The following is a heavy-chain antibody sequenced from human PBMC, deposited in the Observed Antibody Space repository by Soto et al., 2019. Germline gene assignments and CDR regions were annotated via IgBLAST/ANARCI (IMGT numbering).Heavy chain of an antibody. D-gene: IGHD5-18*01. V-gene: IGHV1-69*01. CDR2: IIPIFGST. Sequence: QVQLVQSGAEVRKPGSSVKVSCKASGGTFSSYAITWVRQAPGQGLEWMGGIIPIFGSTNYAQKFQGRVTITADEPTSTAYMELSSPRSEDTAVYYCAREGTTAPQDGFYYYGMDVWGQGTTVTVSS. CDR3: AREGTTAPQDGFYYYGMDV. CDR1: GGTFSSYA. J-gene: IGHJ6*02.